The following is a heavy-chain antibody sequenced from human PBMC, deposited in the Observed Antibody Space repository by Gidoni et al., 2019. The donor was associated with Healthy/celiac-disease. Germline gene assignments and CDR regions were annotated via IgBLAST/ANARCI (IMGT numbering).Heavy chain of an antibody. D-gene: IGHD3-9*01. CDR2: IYWDDDK. V-gene: IGHV2-5*02. Sequence: QITFKESGPTLVKPTQTLTLTCTFSGFSPSTSGVGVGWIRQPPGKALEWLALIYWDDDKRYSPSLKSRLTITKDTSKNQVVLTMTNMDPVDTATYYCAHRPSLDWFAWFDPWGQGTLVTVSS. CDR1: GFSPSTSGVG. CDR3: AHRPSLDWFAWFDP. J-gene: IGHJ5*02.